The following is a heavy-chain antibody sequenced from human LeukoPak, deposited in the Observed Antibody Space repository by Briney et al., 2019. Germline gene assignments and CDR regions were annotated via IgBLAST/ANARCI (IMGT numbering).Heavy chain of an antibody. CDR2: IYSGGST. V-gene: IGHV3-53*01. J-gene: IGHJ6*02. D-gene: IGHD6-13*01. Sequence: GGSLRLSCVGSGFTFRSHAMSWVRQAPEKGLEFVSGIYSGGSTYYADSVKGRFTISRDNSKNTLYLQINSLRAEDTAVYYCALAAAGTWDYYYYYGMDVWGQGTTVTVSS. CDR1: GFTFRSHA. CDR3: ALAAAGTWDYYYYYGMDV.